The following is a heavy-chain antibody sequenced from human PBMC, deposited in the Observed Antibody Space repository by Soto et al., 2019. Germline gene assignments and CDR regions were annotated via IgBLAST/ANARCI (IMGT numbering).Heavy chain of an antibody. V-gene: IGHV1-69*05. D-gene: IGHD5-12*01. Sequence: QVQLVQSGAEVKKPGSSVKVSCKASGDTFTIFAISWVRQAPGQGLEWMGGIIPTIGTTNYAQRFQGRITITWDESTGTAYMELSSLKSEDTAVYYCARELGSGYDPGDYWGQGTLVTVSS. J-gene: IGHJ4*02. CDR2: IIPTIGTT. CDR3: ARELGSGYDPGDY. CDR1: GDTFTIFA.